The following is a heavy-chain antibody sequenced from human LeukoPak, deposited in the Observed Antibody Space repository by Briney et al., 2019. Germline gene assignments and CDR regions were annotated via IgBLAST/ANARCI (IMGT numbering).Heavy chain of an antibody. Sequence: ASVKVSCKASGYTFTGYYMHWVRQAPGQGLQWMGWINPNSGNTHYSQKFQDRVTMTRDTSISTAYMELSSLRSDDTAMYYCAGGSFVLTWGQGTLVTVSS. CDR3: AGGSFVLT. D-gene: IGHD6-6*01. J-gene: IGHJ4*02. CDR1: GYTFTGYY. V-gene: IGHV1-2*02. CDR2: INPNSGNT.